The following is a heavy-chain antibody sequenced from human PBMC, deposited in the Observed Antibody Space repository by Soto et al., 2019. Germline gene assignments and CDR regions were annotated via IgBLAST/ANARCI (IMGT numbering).Heavy chain of an antibody. V-gene: IGHV5-10-1*01. J-gene: IGHJ4*02. CDR3: ARHGNAAAVVPDY. D-gene: IGHD6-13*01. Sequence: GESLKISCKGSGYRFTSYWISWVRQMPGKGLEWMGRIDPSDSYTNYSPSFQGHVSISADKSISTAYLQWSSLKASDTAMYYCARHGNAAAVVPDYWGQGTLVTVSS. CDR2: IDPSDSYT. CDR1: GYRFTSYW.